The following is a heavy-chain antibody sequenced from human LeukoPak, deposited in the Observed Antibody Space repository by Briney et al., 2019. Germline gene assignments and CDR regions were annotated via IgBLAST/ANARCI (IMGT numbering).Heavy chain of an antibody. V-gene: IGHV4-4*07. D-gene: IGHD3-10*01. CDR3: GSYYYGSGTYSIDH. CDR2: IYTSGST. Sequence: SETLSLTCTVSGGSISSYYWSWIRQPAGKGLEWIGRIYTSGSTNYNPSLKSRVTISVDTSKNQFSLKLSSVTAADTAVYYCGSYYYGSGTYSIDHWGQGTLVTVSS. CDR1: GGSISSYY. J-gene: IGHJ4*02.